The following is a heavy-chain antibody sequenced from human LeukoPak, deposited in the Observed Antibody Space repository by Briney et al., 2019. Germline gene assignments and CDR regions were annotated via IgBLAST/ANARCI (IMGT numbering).Heavy chain of an antibody. CDR3: ARSRGYYGGNLRTAFDI. CDR2: TYYMSKWYN. CDR1: VDSVSINRAA. J-gene: IGHJ3*02. D-gene: IGHD4-23*01. V-gene: IGHV6-1*01. Sequence: SQTLSLTFAISVDSVSINRAALNWIRQSPSRFLEWVGSTYYMSKWYNDYAVSVKSRITINPDTFKSQFSLQLNSVTPEDPAVYYCARSRGYYGGNLRTAFDIWGQGTMVTVS.